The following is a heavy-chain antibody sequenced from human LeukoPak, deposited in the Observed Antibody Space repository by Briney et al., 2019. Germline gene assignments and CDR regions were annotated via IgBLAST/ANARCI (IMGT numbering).Heavy chain of an antibody. D-gene: IGHD2-15*01. CDR1: GFTFSSYE. J-gene: IGHJ4*02. Sequence: GGSLRLSCAASGFTFSSYEMNWVRQAPGKGLEWVSYISSSSSTIYYADSMKGRFTISRDNAKNSLYLQMNSLRVGDTAIYYCAREEYQVLLDWGQGILVTVAS. V-gene: IGHV3-48*03. CDR2: ISSSSSTI. CDR3: AREEYQVLLD.